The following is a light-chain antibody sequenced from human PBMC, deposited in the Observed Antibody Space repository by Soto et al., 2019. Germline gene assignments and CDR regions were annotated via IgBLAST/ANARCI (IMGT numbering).Light chain of an antibody. CDR2: GAS. CDR3: QQYGGSPPT. Sequence: EVVLTQSPGALSLSLGERATLSCRASQSVRYNYLAWYQQKPGQAPRLLIYGASSRATGIPDRFRGSGSGTDFTLTISRLEPEDFAVYYCQQYGGSPPTFGQGTKVEIK. CDR1: QSVRYNY. J-gene: IGKJ1*01. V-gene: IGKV3-20*01.